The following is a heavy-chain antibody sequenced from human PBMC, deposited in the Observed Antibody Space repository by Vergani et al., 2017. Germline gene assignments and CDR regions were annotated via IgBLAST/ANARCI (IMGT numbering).Heavy chain of an antibody. CDR2: IYYSGST. D-gene: IGHD3-3*01. J-gene: IGHJ6*02. CDR1: GGSISSYY. CDR3: ARVTPEYYDLWSGYRAYGMDV. Sequence: QVQLQESGPGLVKPSQTLSLTCTVSGGSISSYYWSWIRQPPGKGLEWIGYIYYSGSTNYNPSLKSRVTISVDTSKNQFSLKLSSVTAADTAVYYCARVTPEYYDLWSGYRAYGMDVWGQGTTVTVSS. V-gene: IGHV4-59*01.